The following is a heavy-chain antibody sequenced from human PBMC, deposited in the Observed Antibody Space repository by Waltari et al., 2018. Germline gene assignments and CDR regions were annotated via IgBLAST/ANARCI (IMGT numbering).Heavy chain of an antibody. J-gene: IGHJ5*02. Sequence: EVQLVASGGGLIQPGGSLRLSCAASGFSISDNSMSWVRQAPGKGLEWVSFINSGGTTYYADSVKGRFTISRDNSKNTVYLQMNSLRAEDTAMYYCARDSKFDPWGQGTLVTVSS. CDR2: INSGGTT. CDR3: ARDSKFDP. V-gene: IGHV3-53*01. D-gene: IGHD4-4*01. CDR1: GFSISDNS.